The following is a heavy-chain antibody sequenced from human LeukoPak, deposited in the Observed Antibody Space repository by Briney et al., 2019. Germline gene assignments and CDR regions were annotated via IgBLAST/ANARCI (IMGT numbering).Heavy chain of an antibody. J-gene: IGHJ4*02. D-gene: IGHD1-14*01. Sequence: PGGSLRLSCAASGFTFSSYAMSWVRQAPGKGLEWVSAVSPDGGTTYHADSVKGRFTISRDNSKNTLYLQMNSLRAEDTAVYYCAKRSPSGIVFFDYWGQGTLVTVSS. CDR2: VSPDGGTT. CDR3: AKRSPSGIVFFDY. V-gene: IGHV3-23*01. CDR1: GFTFSSYA.